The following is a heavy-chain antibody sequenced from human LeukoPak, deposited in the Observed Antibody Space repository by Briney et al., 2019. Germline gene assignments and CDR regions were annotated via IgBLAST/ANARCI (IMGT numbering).Heavy chain of an antibody. CDR1: GGSISSYY. D-gene: IGHD2-2*01. V-gene: IGHV4-59*01. CDR2: IYYSGST. Sequence: SETLSLTCTVSGGSISSYYWSWIRQPSGKGLEWIGYIYYSGSTNYNPSPKSRVTISVDTSKNQFSLKLSSVTAADTAVYYCARGHCSSTSCYPSNAFDIWGQGTMVTVSS. J-gene: IGHJ3*02. CDR3: ARGHCSSTSCYPSNAFDI.